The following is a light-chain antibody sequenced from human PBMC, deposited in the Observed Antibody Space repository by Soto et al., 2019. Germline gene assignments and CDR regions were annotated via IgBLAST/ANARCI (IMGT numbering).Light chain of an antibody. CDR3: QQYSSYST. CDR2: DAS. Sequence: DIQTTQSPSSLSASVGDRVTITCRASQSISNWLAWYQQKPGKAPKLLIYDASTLESGVPSRFSGGGFGTDFTLTISSLQPDDFATYYCQQYSSYSTFGQGTKVEMK. V-gene: IGKV1-5*01. CDR1: QSISNW. J-gene: IGKJ1*01.